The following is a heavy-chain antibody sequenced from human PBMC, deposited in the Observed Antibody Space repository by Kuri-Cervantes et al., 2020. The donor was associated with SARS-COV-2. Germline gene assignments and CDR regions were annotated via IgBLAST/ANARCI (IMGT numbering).Heavy chain of an antibody. Sequence: GSLRLSCTVSGGSISSGDYYWNWIRQPPGKGLEWIGYIYYSGSTNYNPSLKSRVTISVDTSKNQFSLKLSSVTAADTAVYYCARWQKYGSGSYSDAFDIWGQGTMVTVSS. D-gene: IGHD3-10*01. V-gene: IGHV4-61*08. CDR2: IYYSGST. CDR3: ARWQKYGSGSYSDAFDI. J-gene: IGHJ3*02. CDR1: GGSISSGDYY.